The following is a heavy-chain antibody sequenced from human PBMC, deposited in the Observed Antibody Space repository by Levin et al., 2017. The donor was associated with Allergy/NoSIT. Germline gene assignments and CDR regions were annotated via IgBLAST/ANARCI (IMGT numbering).Heavy chain of an antibody. D-gene: IGHD6-6*01. J-gene: IGHJ4*02. Sequence: SETLSLTCTVSGGSISSYYWSWIRQPPGKGLEWIGYIYNSGNTNYNPSLKSRVTISVDTSKTQFSLKLSSVTAADTAVYYCARVFSSSSGRPIDYWGQGTLVTVSS. CDR2: IYNSGNT. CDR1: GGSISSYY. V-gene: IGHV4-59*01. CDR3: ARVFSSSSGRPIDY.